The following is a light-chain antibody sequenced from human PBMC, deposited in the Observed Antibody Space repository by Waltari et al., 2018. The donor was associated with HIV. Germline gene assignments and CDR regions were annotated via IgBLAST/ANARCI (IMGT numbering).Light chain of an antibody. J-gene: IGKJ3*01. CDR1: QTVSSNY. CDR2: GAS. V-gene: IGKV3-20*01. CDR3: QQYGSSPT. Sequence: EIVLTQSPGTLSLSPGERATLSCRASQTVSSNYLAWYQQKPGQAPRLLIYGASSRAIGIPDRFSGSGSGTDFTLTINRLEPEDFAVYYCQQYGSSPTFGPGTKVDSK.